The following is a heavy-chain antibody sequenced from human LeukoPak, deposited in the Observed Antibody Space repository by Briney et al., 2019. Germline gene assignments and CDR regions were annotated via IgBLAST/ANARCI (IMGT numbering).Heavy chain of an antibody. CDR2: INTNTGNP. J-gene: IGHJ4*02. CDR3: ARVWYSSGWYGVDY. Sequence: ASVKVSCKASGYTFTSYAMNWVRQAPGQGLEWMGWINTNTGNPTYAQGFTGRFVFSLDTSVSTAYLQISSLKAEDTAVYYCARVWYSSGWYGVDYWGQGTLVTVSS. D-gene: IGHD6-19*01. V-gene: IGHV7-4-1*02. CDR1: GYTFTSYA.